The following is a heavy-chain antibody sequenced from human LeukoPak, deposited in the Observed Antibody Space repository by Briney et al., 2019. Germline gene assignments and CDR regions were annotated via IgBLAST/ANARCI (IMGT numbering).Heavy chain of an antibody. D-gene: IGHD3-22*01. CDR3: ARASPYYYDSSVPYYFDY. Sequence: ASVKVSCKASGYTFTSYGISWVRQAPGQGLEWMGWISAYNGNTNYAQKLQGRVTMTTDTSTGTAYMELRSLRSDDTAVYYCARASPYYYDSSVPYYFDYWGQGTLVTVSS. V-gene: IGHV1-18*01. CDR1: GYTFTSYG. J-gene: IGHJ4*02. CDR2: ISAYNGNT.